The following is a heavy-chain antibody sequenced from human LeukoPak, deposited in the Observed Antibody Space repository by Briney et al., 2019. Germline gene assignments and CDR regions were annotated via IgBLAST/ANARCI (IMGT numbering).Heavy chain of an antibody. CDR3: ATLGEDYYFYYMDV. CDR2: VKSYTDGGTA. D-gene: IGHD3-16*01. V-gene: IGHV3-15*01. CDR1: GFTFSHTW. J-gene: IGHJ6*03. Sequence: TTGGSLRLSCAASGFTFSHTWMSWVRQAPGKGLEWVGRVKSYTDGGTADYAAPVSGRFTISRDESMNTLYPQMNSLKTEDTGVYYCATLGEDYYFYYMDVWGKGTTVIVS.